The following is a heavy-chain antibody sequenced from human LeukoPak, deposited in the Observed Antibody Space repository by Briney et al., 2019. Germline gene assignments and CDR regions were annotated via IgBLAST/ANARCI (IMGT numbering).Heavy chain of an antibody. CDR2: INHSGST. CDR1: GGSFSGYY. J-gene: IGHJ4*02. Sequence: PSETLSLTCAVYGGSFSGYYWSWIRQPPGKGLEWIGEINHSGSTNYNPSLKSRVTISVDRSKNQFSLKLSSVTAADTAVYYCARGGYIAATVDYWGQGTLVTVSS. V-gene: IGHV4-34*01. CDR3: ARGGYIAATVDY. D-gene: IGHD6-6*01.